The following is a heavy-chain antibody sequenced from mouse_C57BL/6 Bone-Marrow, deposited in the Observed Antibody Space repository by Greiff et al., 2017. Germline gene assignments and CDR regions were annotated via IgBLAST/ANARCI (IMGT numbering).Heavy chain of an antibody. V-gene: IGHV1-50*01. CDR2: IDPSDSYT. CDR1: GYTFTSYW. Sequence: VQLQQPGAELVKPGASVKLSCKASGYTFTSYWMQWVKQRPGQGLEWIGEIDPSDSYTNYNQKLKGKATLTVDTSSSTAYMQLSSLTSEDSAVYYCAREGDYPRFDYWGQGTTLTVSS. CDR3: AREGDYPRFDY. D-gene: IGHD2-4*01. J-gene: IGHJ2*01.